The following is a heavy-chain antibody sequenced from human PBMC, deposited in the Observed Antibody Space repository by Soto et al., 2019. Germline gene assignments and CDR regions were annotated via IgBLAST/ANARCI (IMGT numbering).Heavy chain of an antibody. V-gene: IGHV3-53*01. CDR2: SFSSGGT. CDR3: ARDREPDGIWTFDS. Sequence: PGGSLRLSCAPFGFTLDKYTMGWVRQAPGKGLEWVAESFSSGGTQYADSVKGRFTISRDNSRNMVFLQMNGLRVEDTALYYCARDREPDGIWTFDSWGQGALVTVSS. D-gene: IGHD3-9*01. J-gene: IGHJ4*02. CDR1: GFTLDKYT.